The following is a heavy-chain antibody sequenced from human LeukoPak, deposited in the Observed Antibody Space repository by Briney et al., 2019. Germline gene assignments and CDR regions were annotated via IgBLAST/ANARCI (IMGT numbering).Heavy chain of an antibody. CDR1: EFTFRTHW. Sequence: GGSLRLSCAASEFTFRTHWLNWVPQAPGKGLVWVSHINSDGSSSNYADSVKGRFTISRDNAKNTLYLQMNSLRAEDTAVYFCASEFGYSQIYWGQGTLVTVSS. V-gene: IGHV3-74*01. D-gene: IGHD5-24*01. CDR2: INSDGSSS. CDR3: ASEFGYSQIY. J-gene: IGHJ4*02.